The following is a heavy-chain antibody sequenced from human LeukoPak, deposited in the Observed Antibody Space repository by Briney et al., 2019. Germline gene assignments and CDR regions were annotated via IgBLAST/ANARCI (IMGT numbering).Heavy chain of an antibody. CDR2: IYHSGST. Sequence: SETLSLTCTVSGGSISSSSYYWGWIRQPPGKGLEWIGSIYHSGSTYYNPSLKSRVTISVDTSKNQFSLKLSSVTAADTAVYYCARGAVVGTYGDYNWFDPWGQGTLVTVSS. CDR1: GGSISSSSYY. D-gene: IGHD4-17*01. V-gene: IGHV4-39*07. CDR3: ARGAVVGTYGDYNWFDP. J-gene: IGHJ5*02.